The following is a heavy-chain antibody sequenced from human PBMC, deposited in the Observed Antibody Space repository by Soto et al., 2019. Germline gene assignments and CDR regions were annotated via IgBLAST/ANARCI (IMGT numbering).Heavy chain of an antibody. CDR1: GFTVSSFV. CDR3: TRDQQQHLVRGWFDP. J-gene: IGHJ5*02. Sequence: QVQLVASGGGVLEPGRSLSLSCTGSGFTVSSFVMHWVRQAPGKGLEWVAHISKDGGNKYYGDSVKGRFTISRHNSENTLYLEVNSLRPEDTAVYYFTRDQQQHLVRGWFDPWGQGTLAIVSS. D-gene: IGHD6-13*01. CDR2: ISKDGGNK. V-gene: IGHV3-30*03.